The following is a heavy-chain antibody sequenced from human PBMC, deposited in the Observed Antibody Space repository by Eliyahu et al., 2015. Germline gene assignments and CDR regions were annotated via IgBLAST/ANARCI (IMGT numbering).Heavy chain of an antibody. V-gene: IGHV1-2*02. D-gene: IGHD3-3*01. CDR3: ARDWWFLEWLSMGYYYGMDV. J-gene: IGHJ6*02. CDR1: GYTXXGSX. CDR2: INPNSGGT. Sequence: QVQLVQSGAEXKKPGASVKVSCKXSGYTXXGSXXPWVRQAPGQGLEWMGWINPNSGGTNYAQKFQGRVTMTRDTSISTAYMELSRLRSDDTAVYYCARDWWFLEWLSMGYYYGMDVWGQGTTVTVSS.